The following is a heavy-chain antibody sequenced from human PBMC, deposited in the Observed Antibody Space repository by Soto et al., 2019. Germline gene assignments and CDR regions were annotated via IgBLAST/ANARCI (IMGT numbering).Heavy chain of an antibody. Sequence: SETLSLTCAVYGGSFSGYYWSWIRQPPGKGLEWIGEINHSGSTNYNPSLKSRVTISVDTSKNQFSLKLSSVTAADTAVYYCARRVPPYYYFSGSYWGKINKGPYYYGMDVWGQGTTVTVSS. J-gene: IGHJ6*02. D-gene: IGHD3-10*01. CDR1: GGSFSGYY. CDR2: INHSGST. V-gene: IGHV4-34*01. CDR3: ARRVPPYYYFSGSYWGKINKGPYYYGMDV.